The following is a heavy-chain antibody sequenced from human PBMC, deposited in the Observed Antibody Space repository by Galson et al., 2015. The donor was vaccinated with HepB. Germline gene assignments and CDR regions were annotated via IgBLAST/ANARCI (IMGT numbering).Heavy chain of an antibody. D-gene: IGHD3-22*01. CDR3: ARDGYYYDSSGYYPRYYYYYGMDV. Sequence: SVKVSCKASGYTFTSYDINWVRQATGQGLEWMGWMNPNSGNTGYAQKFQGWVTMTRDTSISTAYMELSRLRSDDTAVYYCARDGYYYDSSGYYPRYYYYYGMDVWGQGTTVTVSS. CDR2: MNPNSGNT. CDR1: GYTFTSYD. J-gene: IGHJ6*02. V-gene: IGHV1-8*01.